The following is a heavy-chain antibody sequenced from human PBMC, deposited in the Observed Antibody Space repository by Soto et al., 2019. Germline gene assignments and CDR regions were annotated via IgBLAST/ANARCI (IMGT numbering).Heavy chain of an antibody. CDR3: AKGGATYGLLTHDY. J-gene: IGHJ4*02. V-gene: IGHV3-23*01. D-gene: IGHD3-9*01. Sequence: GGSLRLSCSASGSSFPNYPMHWVRHTPDKGLEWVATVTVSATNIYYTAPGKGRFAVSRDNSRDTLYLQMNRLTAEDTAIYYCAKGGATYGLLTHDYWGQGTLVTVSS. CDR2: VTVSATNI. CDR1: GSSFPNYP.